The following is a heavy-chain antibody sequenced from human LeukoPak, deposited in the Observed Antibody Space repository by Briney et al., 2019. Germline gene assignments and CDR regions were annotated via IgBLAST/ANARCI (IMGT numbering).Heavy chain of an antibody. CDR2: IHYSGST. J-gene: IGHJ4*02. D-gene: IGHD2-21*01. V-gene: IGHV4-39*01. Sequence: PSETLSLTCTVSGGSISSNSHYWALIRQPPGKGLEWIGSIHYSGSTFYSPSLKSRVTISVDTSKNQFSLILTSVTASDTAVYYCAREEASVGDYWGQGILVTVSS. CDR3: AREEASVGDY. CDR1: GGSISSNSHY.